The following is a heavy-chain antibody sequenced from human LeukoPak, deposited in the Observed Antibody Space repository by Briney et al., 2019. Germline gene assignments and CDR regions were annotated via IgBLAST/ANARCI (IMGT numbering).Heavy chain of an antibody. Sequence: GGSLRLSCAASGFTFSSYAMSWVRQAPGKGLEWVSAISGSGGSTYYADSVKGQFTISRDNSRNTLYLQMNSLRAEDTAVYYCAKARLAVADYYYGMDVWGQGTTVTVSS. CDR1: GFTFSSYA. CDR3: AKARLAVADYYYGMDV. D-gene: IGHD6-19*01. CDR2: ISGSGGST. V-gene: IGHV3-23*01. J-gene: IGHJ6*02.